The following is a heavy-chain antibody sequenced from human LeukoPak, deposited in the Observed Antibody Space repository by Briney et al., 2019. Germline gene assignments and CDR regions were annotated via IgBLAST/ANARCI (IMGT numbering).Heavy chain of an antibody. V-gene: IGHV3-30*18. CDR1: GFTFSSYG. D-gene: IGHD5-24*01. J-gene: IGHJ4*02. Sequence: GGSLRLSCAASGFTFSSYGMHWVRQAPGKGLEWVAVISYDGSNKYYAVSVKGRFTISRDNSKNALYLQMNSLRAEDTAVYYCAKDEKMATTDYFDYWGQGTLVTVSS. CDR2: ISYDGSNK. CDR3: AKDEKMATTDYFDY.